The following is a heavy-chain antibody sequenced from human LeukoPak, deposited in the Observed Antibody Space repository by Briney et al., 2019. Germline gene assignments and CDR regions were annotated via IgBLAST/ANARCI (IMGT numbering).Heavy chain of an antibody. Sequence: SVKVSCKASGGTFSSYAISWVRQAPGQGLEWMGGIIPIFGTANYAQKFQGRVTITTDESTSTAYMELSSLRSEDTAVYYCASLIAMVGFAFDIWGQGTMVTVSS. V-gene: IGHV1-69*05. D-gene: IGHD3-10*01. CDR1: GGTFSSYA. CDR2: IIPIFGTA. J-gene: IGHJ3*02. CDR3: ASLIAMVGFAFDI.